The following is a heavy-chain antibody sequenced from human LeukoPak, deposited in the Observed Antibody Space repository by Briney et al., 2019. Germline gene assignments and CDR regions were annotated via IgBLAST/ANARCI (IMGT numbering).Heavy chain of an antibody. CDR2: INHSGST. D-gene: IGHD5-18*01. CDR3: ARGIPTPGYSYGRARGPNFDY. J-gene: IGHJ4*02. CDR1: GGSFSGYY. Sequence: SETLSLTCAVYGGSFSGYYWSWIRQPPGKGLEWIGEINHSGSTNYNPSLKSRVTISVDTSKNQFSLKLSSVTAADTAVYYCARGIPTPGYSYGRARGPNFDYWGQGTLVTVSS. V-gene: IGHV4-34*01.